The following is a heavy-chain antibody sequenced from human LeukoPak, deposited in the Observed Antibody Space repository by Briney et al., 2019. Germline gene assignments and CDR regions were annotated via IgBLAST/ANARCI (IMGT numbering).Heavy chain of an antibody. D-gene: IGHD1-1*01. Sequence: GGSLRLSCAASGFTFSSYAMHWVRQAPGKGLEWVAVISYDGSNKYYADSVKGRFTISRDNSKNTLYLQMNSLRAEDTAVYYCARDRPNTGFDYWGQGTLVTVPS. CDR1: GFTFSSYA. CDR2: ISYDGSNK. CDR3: ARDRPNTGFDY. V-gene: IGHV3-30*01. J-gene: IGHJ4*02.